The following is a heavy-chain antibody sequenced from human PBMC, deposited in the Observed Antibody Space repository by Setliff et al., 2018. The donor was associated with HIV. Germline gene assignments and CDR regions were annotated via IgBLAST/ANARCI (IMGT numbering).Heavy chain of an antibody. CDR3: AREHHSGRGSNFPWYSDL. CDR2: ITSYNGNT. V-gene: IGHV1-18*01. CDR1: GYTFSNYG. Sequence: GASVKVSCKASGYTFSNYGITWVRQAPGQGLEWMGWITSYNGNTNYAKKFKGRVTMTADTSTSIADMELKSLRSEDTAVYYCAREHHSGRGSNFPWYSDLWGRGTLVTVSS. D-gene: IGHD1-26*01. J-gene: IGHJ2*01.